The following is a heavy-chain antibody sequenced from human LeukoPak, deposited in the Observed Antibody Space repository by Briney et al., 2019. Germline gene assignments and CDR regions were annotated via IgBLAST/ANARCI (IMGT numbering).Heavy chain of an antibody. Sequence: PGRSLRLSCAAYGFTFSSYAMHWVRQAPGKGLEWVAVISYDGSNKYYADSVKGRFTISRDNSKNTLYLQMNSLRAEDTAVYYCAREGSGSYYRYYEYDDAFDIWGQGTMVAVSS. CDR1: GFTFSSYA. D-gene: IGHD1-26*01. CDR3: AREGSGSYYRYYEYDDAFDI. V-gene: IGHV3-30*01. J-gene: IGHJ3*02. CDR2: ISYDGSNK.